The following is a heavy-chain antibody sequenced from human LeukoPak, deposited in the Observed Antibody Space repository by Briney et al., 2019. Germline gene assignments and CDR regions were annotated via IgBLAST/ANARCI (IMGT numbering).Heavy chain of an antibody. CDR2: INSDGSST. Sequence: GGSLRLSCAASGFTFSTYWMHWVRQAPGKGLVWVSHINSDGSSTNYADSVKGRFTIYRDNAESTLYLQMNSLRVEDTAVYYCTRGNYGMDVWGQGTTVTVS. J-gene: IGHJ6*02. V-gene: IGHV3-74*01. CDR3: TRGNYGMDV. CDR1: GFTFSTYW.